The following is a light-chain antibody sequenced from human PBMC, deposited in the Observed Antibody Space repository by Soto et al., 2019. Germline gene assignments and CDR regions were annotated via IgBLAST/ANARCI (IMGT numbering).Light chain of an antibody. CDR3: HQNFNSPRT. V-gene: IGKV1-5*01. CDR2: DAS. Sequence: DIRMSQSPSTLSASIGDRVTISCRASQSISSWLAWYQQKPGEAPKLLIYDASTLESGVPSRFNGSGSGTDFTLTITALQSEDSATYFCHQNFNSPRTFGQGTKVDIK. CDR1: QSISSW. J-gene: IGKJ1*01.